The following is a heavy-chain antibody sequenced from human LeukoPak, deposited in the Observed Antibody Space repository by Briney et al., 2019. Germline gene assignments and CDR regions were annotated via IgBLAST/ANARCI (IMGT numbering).Heavy chain of an antibody. CDR2: IYYSGST. CDR1: GGSISSYY. Sequence: SETLSLTCTVSGGSISSYYWSWIRQPPGKGLEWIGYIYYSGSTNYNPSLKSRVTISVDTSKNQFSLKLTSVTAADTAVYYCAREAVAGGSGSNYYYYGADVWGQGTTVTVSS. D-gene: IGHD3-10*01. V-gene: IGHV4-59*01. J-gene: IGHJ6*02. CDR3: AREAVAGGSGSNYYYYGADV.